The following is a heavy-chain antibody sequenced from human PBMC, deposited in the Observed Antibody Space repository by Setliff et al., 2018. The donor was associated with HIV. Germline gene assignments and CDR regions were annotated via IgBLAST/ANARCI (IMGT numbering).Heavy chain of an antibody. J-gene: IGHJ3*02. D-gene: IGHD6-13*01. V-gene: IGHV1-3*03. CDR2: INTGNGNT. Sequence: ASVKVSCKASGYTFTTYAIHWVRQAPGQRLEWMGWINTGNGNTKYSQEFQGRVTITRGTSASTAYMELSSLTSEDTAVYYCARDPGYKSTWYGVFDIWGQGTMVTVSS. CDR3: ARDPGYKSTWYGVFDI. CDR1: GYTFTTYA.